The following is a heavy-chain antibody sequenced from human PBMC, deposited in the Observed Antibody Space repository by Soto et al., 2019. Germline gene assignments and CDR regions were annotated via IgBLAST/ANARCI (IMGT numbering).Heavy chain of an antibody. Sequence: GASVKVSCKASGYTFTSYYMHWVRQAPGQGLEWMGIIYPSGGSTSYAQKFQGRVTMTRDTSTSTVYMELSSLRSEDTAVYYCAREAGYCSGGSCSAFDIWGQGTMVTVSS. CDR2: IYPSGGST. V-gene: IGHV1-46*03. CDR1: GYTFTSYY. D-gene: IGHD2-15*01. J-gene: IGHJ3*02. CDR3: AREAGYCSGGSCSAFDI.